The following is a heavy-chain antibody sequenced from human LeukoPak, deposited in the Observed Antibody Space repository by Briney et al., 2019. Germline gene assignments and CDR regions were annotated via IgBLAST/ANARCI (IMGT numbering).Heavy chain of an antibody. CDR2: ISYDGSNK. J-gene: IGHJ4*02. D-gene: IGHD6-19*01. V-gene: IGHV3-30*04. Sequence: GRSLRLSCAASGFTFSSYAMHWVRQAPGKGLEWVAVISYDGSNKYYADSVKGRFTISRDNSKNTLYLQMNSLRAEDTAVYYCAKSQWLVFYFDYWGQGTLVTVSS. CDR3: AKSQWLVFYFDY. CDR1: GFTFSSYA.